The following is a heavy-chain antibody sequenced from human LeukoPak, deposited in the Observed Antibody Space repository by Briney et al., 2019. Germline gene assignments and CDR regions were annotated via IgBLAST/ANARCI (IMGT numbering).Heavy chain of an antibody. CDR3: AKDRWGAISSGYCDY. CDR2: IRYDGSNK. CDR1: GFTFSSYG. D-gene: IGHD3-22*01. Sequence: GGSPRLSCAASGFTFSSYGMHWVRQAPGKGLEWVAFIRYDGSNKYYADSVKGRFTISRDNSKNTLYLQMNSLRAEDTAVYYCAKDRWGAISSGYCDYWGQGTLVTVSS. V-gene: IGHV3-30*02. J-gene: IGHJ4*02.